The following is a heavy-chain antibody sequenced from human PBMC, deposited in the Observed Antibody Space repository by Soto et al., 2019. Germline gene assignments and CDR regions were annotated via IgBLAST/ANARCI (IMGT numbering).Heavy chain of an antibody. D-gene: IGHD3-10*01. Sequence: QVQLVQSGAEMKNPGASVKVSCKASSYTFTSYGISWVRQAPGQGLEWMGWISGFNDDTNHAQKLQGRVTMTKDTSTSTAYMELRSLKSDDTAVYYCARSGSYYPARNWFGPWGQGTLVTVSS. CDR1: SYTFTSYG. J-gene: IGHJ5*02. CDR3: ARSGSYYPARNWFGP. CDR2: ISGFNDDT. V-gene: IGHV1-18*01.